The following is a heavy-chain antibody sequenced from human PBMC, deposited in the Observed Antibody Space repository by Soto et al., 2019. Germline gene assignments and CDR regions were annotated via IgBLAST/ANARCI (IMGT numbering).Heavy chain of an antibody. CDR1: GGTFSSFA. Sequence: QVQLVQSGAEVKKPGSSVKVSCTTSGGTFSSFAVSWVRQAPGQGLEWMGGIIPFLGTANYAQKFQDRVTITADKSTSTAYMELSSLRSEDTAVYYCAREVIPAAIPINWFDPWGQGTLVTVSS. V-gene: IGHV1-69*06. CDR3: AREVIPAAIPINWFDP. D-gene: IGHD2-2*02. J-gene: IGHJ5*02. CDR2: IIPFLGTA.